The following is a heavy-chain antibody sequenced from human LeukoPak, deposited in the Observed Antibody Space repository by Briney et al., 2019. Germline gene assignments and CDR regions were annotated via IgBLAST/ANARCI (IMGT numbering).Heavy chain of an antibody. CDR1: GYTFTGYY. V-gene: IGHV1-2*02. J-gene: IGHJ4*02. CDR2: INPNSGGT. D-gene: IGHD3-22*01. Sequence: ASVKVSCKASGYTFTGYYMHWVRQAPGQGLELMGWINPNSGGTNYAQKFQGRVTMTRDTSISTAYMELSRLRSDDTAVYYCARSCNVVATIPYDSSGYARLIYFDYWGQGTLVTVSS. CDR3: ARSCNVVATIPYDSSGYARLIYFDY.